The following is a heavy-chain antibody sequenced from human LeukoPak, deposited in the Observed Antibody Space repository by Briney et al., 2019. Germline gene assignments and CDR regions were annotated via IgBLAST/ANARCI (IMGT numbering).Heavy chain of an antibody. V-gene: IGHV3-13*01. CDR3: ARGVSYYYDNSGHPGWYFDL. J-gene: IGHJ2*01. CDR2: IRTTGDT. Sequence: GGSLRLSCAVSGFTFNYYDMHWVRQAPGKRLEWVSAIRTTGDTHYPDSVKGRFAMFREDAKNSVHLQMNTLRAGDTAVYYCARGVSYYYDNSGHPGWYFDLWGRGTLVTVSS. D-gene: IGHD3-22*01. CDR1: GFTFNYYD.